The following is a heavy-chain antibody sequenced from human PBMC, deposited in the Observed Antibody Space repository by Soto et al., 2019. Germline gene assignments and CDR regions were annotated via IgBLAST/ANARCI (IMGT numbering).Heavy chain of an antibody. V-gene: IGHV1-46*01. CDR1: TYSFTSYY. CDR3: ARDFGDFWSGIRANTNWFDP. J-gene: IGHJ5*02. Sequence: GASVKVSCKASTYSFTSYYMHWVRQAPGQGLEWMGVINPSGGSTSFAQKFQGRVTMTRDTSTSTVYMELSSLRSEDTAVYYCARDFGDFWSGIRANTNWFDPWGQGTLVTVSS. D-gene: IGHD3-3*01. CDR2: INPSGGST.